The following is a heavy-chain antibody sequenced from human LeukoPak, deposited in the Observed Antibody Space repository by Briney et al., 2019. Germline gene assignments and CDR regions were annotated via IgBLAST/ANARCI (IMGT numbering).Heavy chain of an antibody. V-gene: IGHV3-23*01. Sequence: GGSLRLSCAASGFTFSTFAMIWVRQPPGKGLEWVSSIFPSGGEIHYADSVRGRFTISRDNSKSTLSLQMNSLRAGDTAIYYCATYRQVLLPFESWGQGTLVTVSS. CDR1: GFTFSTFA. CDR3: ATYRQVLLPFES. D-gene: IGHD2-8*02. J-gene: IGHJ4*02. CDR2: IFPSGGEI.